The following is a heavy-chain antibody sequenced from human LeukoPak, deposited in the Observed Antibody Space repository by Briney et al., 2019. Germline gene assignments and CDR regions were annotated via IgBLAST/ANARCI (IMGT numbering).Heavy chain of an antibody. J-gene: IGHJ4*02. CDR2: IYHSGST. V-gene: IGHV4-38-2*01. Sequence: SETLSLTCAVSGYSTSSGYYWGWIRQPPGKGLESIGSIYHSGSTYYNPSLKSRVTISVDTSKNQFSLKLSSVTAADTAVYYCARHKYYDSSFDYWGQGTLVTVSS. CDR3: ARHKYYDSSFDY. D-gene: IGHD3-22*01. CDR1: GYSTSSGYY.